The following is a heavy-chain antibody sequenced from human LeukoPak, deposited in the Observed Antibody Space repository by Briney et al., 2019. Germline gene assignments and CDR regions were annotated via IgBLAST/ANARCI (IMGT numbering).Heavy chain of an antibody. CDR2: LRNDESEI. D-gene: IGHD1-14*01. CDR3: VKDTGRGDF. V-gene: IGHV3-30*02. CDR1: GFIFRNYG. J-gene: IGHJ4*02. Sequence: PGGSLRLSCAASGFIFRNYGMHWVRQAPGKGLEGVAFLRNDESEIFYADSVKGRFTISRDNAKNTLYLQMSSLRDEDTAVYYCVKDTGRGDFWGQGTQVTVSS.